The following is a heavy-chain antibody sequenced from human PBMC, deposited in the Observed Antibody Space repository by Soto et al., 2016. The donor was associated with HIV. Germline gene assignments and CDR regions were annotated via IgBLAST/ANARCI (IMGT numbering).Heavy chain of an antibody. Sequence: EVQLVESGGGVVRPGGSLRLSCVASGFSFDDYAMNWVRQVPGKGLEWVSGINWNGGSTGYADSVKGRFTVSRDNAKDSLYLQMNSLRAEDTALYYCARGVRYFRAPLGYYYGMDVWGQGTTVTVSS. J-gene: IGHJ6*02. V-gene: IGHV3-20*04. CDR1: GFSFDDYA. CDR2: INWNGGST. CDR3: ARGVRYFRAPLGYYYGMDV. D-gene: IGHD3-9*01.